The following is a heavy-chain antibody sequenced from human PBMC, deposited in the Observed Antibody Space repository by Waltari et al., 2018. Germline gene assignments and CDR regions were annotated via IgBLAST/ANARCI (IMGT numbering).Heavy chain of an antibody. J-gene: IGHJ6*03. CDR1: GGSVSTYY. CDR2: IFYGGST. Sequence: QVQLQQSGPRLVKPSETLSLTCSVSGGSVSTYYWNWIRQSPGKGLESIGYIFYGGSTKYNPSLGSRVSISLDTSKNQFSLKLSSVTAADTAVYYCARWVNYDASGPLLGYYMDVWGKGTTVTVSS. D-gene: IGHD3-22*01. V-gene: IGHV4-59*02. CDR3: ARWVNYDASGPLLGYYMDV.